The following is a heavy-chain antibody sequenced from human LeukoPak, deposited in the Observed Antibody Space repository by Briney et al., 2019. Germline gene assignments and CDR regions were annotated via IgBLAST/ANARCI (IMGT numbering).Heavy chain of an antibody. D-gene: IGHD5-18*01. CDR1: GGSINNYY. CDR2: IYHSGST. V-gene: IGHV4-59*08. J-gene: IGHJ5*02. CDR3: ARRLHSWFDP. Sequence: SETLSLTCTVSGGSINNYYWSWIRQPPGKGLEWIGSIYHSGSTYYNPSLKSRVTISVDTSKNQFSLKLSSVTAADTAVYYCARRLHSWFDPWGQGTLVTVSS.